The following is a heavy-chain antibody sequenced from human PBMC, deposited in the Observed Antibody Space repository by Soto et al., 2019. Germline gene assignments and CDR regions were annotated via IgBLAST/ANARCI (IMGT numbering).Heavy chain of an antibody. CDR3: ARQGHSGYDLAPDY. V-gene: IGHV3-33*01. D-gene: IGHD5-12*01. J-gene: IGHJ4*02. CDR2: IWYDGSNK. Sequence: XGSLRLSCAASGFTFSSYGMHWVRQAPGKGLEWVAVIWYDGSNKYYADSVKGRFTISRDNSKNTLYLQMNSLRAEDTAVYYCARQGHSGYDLAPDYWGQGTLVTVSS. CDR1: GFTFSSYG.